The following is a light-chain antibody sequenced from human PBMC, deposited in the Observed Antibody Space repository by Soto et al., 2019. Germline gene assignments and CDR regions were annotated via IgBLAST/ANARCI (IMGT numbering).Light chain of an antibody. Sequence: EVVLTQSPDTLSLSPGETATLSCRASQSVDRYVAWYQQKVGQAPRLLIYDAYSRATGVGARFTGSGSGTEFTLTISSLQSEDFAVYSCLQYHNLWAFGQGTKVDIK. CDR3: LQYHNLWA. CDR1: QSVDRY. V-gene: IGKV3D-15*01. CDR2: DAY. J-gene: IGKJ1*01.